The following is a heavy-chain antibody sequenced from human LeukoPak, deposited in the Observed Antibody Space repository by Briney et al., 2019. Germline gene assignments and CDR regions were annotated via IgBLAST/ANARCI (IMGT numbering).Heavy chain of an antibody. J-gene: IGHJ5*02. CDR1: GYTFTSYY. CDR3: ARELAAAAGGNWFDP. D-gene: IGHD6-13*01. CDR2: INPNSGGT. V-gene: IGHV1-2*02. Sequence: ASVKVSCKASGYTFTSYYMHWVRQAPGQGLEWMGWINPNSGGTNYAQKFQGRVTMTRDTSISTAYMELSRLRSDDTAVYYCARELAAAAGGNWFDPWGQGTLVTVSS.